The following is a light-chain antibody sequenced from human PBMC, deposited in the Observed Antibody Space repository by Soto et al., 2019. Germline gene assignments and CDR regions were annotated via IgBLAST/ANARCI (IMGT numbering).Light chain of an antibody. CDR1: ESDFATHNS. CDR2: EVN. Sequence: QSALTQPPSVSGSPGQSVTISCTGSESDFATHNSVSWYQQAPGTAPKLIIFEVNNRPSGVPDRFSVSKSGNTASLTISGLGPEDKADYYCSSYISSITSHVFGTGTKVTVL. CDR3: SSYISSITSHV. J-gene: IGLJ1*01. V-gene: IGLV2-18*02.